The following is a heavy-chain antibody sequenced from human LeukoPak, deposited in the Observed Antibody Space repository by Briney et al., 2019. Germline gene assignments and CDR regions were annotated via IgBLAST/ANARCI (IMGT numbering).Heavy chain of an antibody. Sequence: PGGSLRLSCAASGFTVSSNYMSWVRQAPGKRLEWVSVIYSGGSTYYADSVKGRFTISRDNSKNTLYLQMNSLRAEDTAVYYCARDRSPGDSSWYQSRDFDPWGQGTLATVSS. D-gene: IGHD6-13*01. V-gene: IGHV3-66*01. J-gene: IGHJ5*02. CDR2: IYSGGST. CDR1: GFTVSSNY. CDR3: ARDRSPGDSSWYQSRDFDP.